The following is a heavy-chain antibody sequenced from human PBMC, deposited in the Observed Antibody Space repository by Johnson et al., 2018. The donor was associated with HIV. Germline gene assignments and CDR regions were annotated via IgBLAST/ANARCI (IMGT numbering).Heavy chain of an antibody. V-gene: IGHV3-64*01. CDR1: GFTFSSYA. CDR2: ISPNGIST. CDR3: ARDSGGNYGAFDI. J-gene: IGHJ3*02. D-gene: IGHD4-23*01. Sequence: VQLVESGGGLVRPAGSLRLSCAASGFTFSSYALHWVRQAPGKGLQYVSGISPNGISTYYANSVIGRFTISRDNAKNTVFLQMRRLRADDMAVYYCARDSGGNYGAFDIWGQWTMVTVSS.